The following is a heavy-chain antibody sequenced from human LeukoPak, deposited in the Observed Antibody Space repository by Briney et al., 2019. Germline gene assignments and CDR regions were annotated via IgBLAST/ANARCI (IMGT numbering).Heavy chain of an antibody. CDR3: ARGPAVTRTNWLDP. Sequence: GASVKVSCKASGYTFTSYAMHWVRQAPGQRLEWMGWINAGNGNTKYSQEFQGRVTITRDTSASTAYMEPSSLRSEDMAVYYCARGPAVTRTNWLDPWGQGTLVTVSS. V-gene: IGHV1-3*03. J-gene: IGHJ5*01. D-gene: IGHD4-17*01. CDR1: GYTFTSYA. CDR2: INAGNGNT.